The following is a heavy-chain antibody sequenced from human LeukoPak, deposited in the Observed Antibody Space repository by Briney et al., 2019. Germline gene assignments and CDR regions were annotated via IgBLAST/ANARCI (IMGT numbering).Heavy chain of an antibody. Sequence: ASVKVSCKTSGYTFSTHGVTWVRQAPGQGLEWVGWISGYNGNTNYAQKFQDRVTMTTDTSTATAYMELRSLRSDDTAVYYCARQMSYDSGNYLAVAYAFDYWGQGTLVTVSS. CDR2: ISGYNGNT. CDR1: GYTFSTHG. CDR3: ARQMSYDSGNYLAVAYAFDY. V-gene: IGHV1-18*01. J-gene: IGHJ4*02. D-gene: IGHD3-10*01.